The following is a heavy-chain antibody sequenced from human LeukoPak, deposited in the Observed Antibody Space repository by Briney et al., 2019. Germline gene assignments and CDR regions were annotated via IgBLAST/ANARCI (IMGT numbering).Heavy chain of an antibody. V-gene: IGHV3-64*02. Sequence: PGGSLRLSCAASGFTFSSSPMHWVRQSPGRGLEYVAGISSHGDKSYYADSVKGRFTISRDNSKNTLALQMGSLRAEDMAVYYCARDFFVAESVFSLGAFGDSELIVGVFDLWGQGTMVTVSS. CDR2: ISSHGDKS. D-gene: IGHD2-21*02. CDR3: ARDFFVAESVFSLGAFGDSELIVGVFDL. J-gene: IGHJ3*01. CDR1: GFTFSSSP.